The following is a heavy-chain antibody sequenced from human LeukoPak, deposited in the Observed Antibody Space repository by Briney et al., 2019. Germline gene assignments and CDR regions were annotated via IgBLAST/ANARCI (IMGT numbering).Heavy chain of an antibody. CDR3: AKVRRGWELLNY. J-gene: IGHJ4*02. V-gene: IGHV3-30*18. D-gene: IGHD1-26*01. CDR2: ISYDGSNK. Sequence: GRSLRLSCAVSGFTFSSYGMYWVRQAPGKGLEWVAVISYDGSNKYYADSVKGRFTISRDNSKNTLYLQMNSLRAEDTAVYYCAKVRRGWELLNYWGQGTLVTVSS. CDR1: GFTFSSYG.